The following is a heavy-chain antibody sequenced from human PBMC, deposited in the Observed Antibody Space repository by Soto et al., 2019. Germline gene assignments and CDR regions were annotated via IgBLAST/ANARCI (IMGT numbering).Heavy chain of an antibody. CDR3: AREGVRPYYYYGLDV. CDR1: GYTFTSYG. D-gene: IGHD3-16*01. J-gene: IGHJ6*02. CDR2: ISAYNGNT. V-gene: IGHV1-18*01. Sequence: ASVKVSFKTSGYTFTSYGISWVRQAPGQGLEWMGWISAYNGNTNYAQKLQDRVTMTTDTSTTTAYMKLRSLRSDDTAVYYCAREGVRPYYYYGLDVWGQGTTVTVSS.